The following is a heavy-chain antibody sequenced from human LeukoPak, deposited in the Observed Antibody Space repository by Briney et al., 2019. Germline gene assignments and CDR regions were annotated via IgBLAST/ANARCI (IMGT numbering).Heavy chain of an antibody. D-gene: IGHD5-24*01. V-gene: IGHV1-2*02. CDR1: GYTFTGYY. Sequence: ASVKVSCKASGYTFTGYYMHWVRQAPGQGLEWMGWINPNSGGTNYAQKFQGRVTMTRDTSISTAYMELSRLGSDDTAVYYCARAEMATMSWIDYWGQGTLVTVSS. CDR2: INPNSGGT. J-gene: IGHJ4*02. CDR3: ARAEMATMSWIDY.